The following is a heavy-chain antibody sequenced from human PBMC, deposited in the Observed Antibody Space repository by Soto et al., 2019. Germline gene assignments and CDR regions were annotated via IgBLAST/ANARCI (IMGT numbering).Heavy chain of an antibody. CDR2: ISWNSGSI. Sequence: GGSLRLSCAASGFTFDDYAMHWVRQAPGKGLEWVSGISWNSGSIGYADSVKGRFTISRDNAKNSLYLQMNSLRAEDTALYYCAKGGYCSSTSCYLAEYYFDYWGQGTLVTVSS. D-gene: IGHD2-2*03. J-gene: IGHJ4*02. V-gene: IGHV3-9*01. CDR1: GFTFDDYA. CDR3: AKGGYCSSTSCYLAEYYFDY.